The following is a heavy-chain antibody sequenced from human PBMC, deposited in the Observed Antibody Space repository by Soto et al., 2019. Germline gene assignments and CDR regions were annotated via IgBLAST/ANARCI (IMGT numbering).Heavy chain of an antibody. CDR2: VGHAFDA. CDR3: ATLGARIY. CDR1: GFTFSTYD. D-gene: IGHD7-27*01. V-gene: IGHV3-13*04. J-gene: IGHJ4*02. Sequence: EGQLVESGGGLVQPGGSLRLSCATSGFTFSTYDMHWVRQTTGRGLEWVSAVGHAFDAYYADSVRGRFTISRENAKNSFYLQMNSLTAGDTAVYYCATLGARIYWCQGILVTVSS.